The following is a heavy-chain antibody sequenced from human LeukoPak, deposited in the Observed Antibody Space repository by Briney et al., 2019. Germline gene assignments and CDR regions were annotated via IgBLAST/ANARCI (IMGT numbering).Heavy chain of an antibody. CDR2: IGASGSTI. CDR3: AKDLREWYYDPNGNYFSYGMDV. J-gene: IGHJ6*02. CDR1: GFTFRKHD. D-gene: IGHD3-22*01. V-gene: IGHV3-11*01. Sequence: GGSLRLSCAASGFTFRKHDMSWIRQAPGRGPEWVAYIGASGSTIYYRDSVNGRFTISRDNAKNSLHLQMNSLRAEDTAVYYCAKDLREWYYDPNGNYFSYGMDVWGQGTTVVVSS.